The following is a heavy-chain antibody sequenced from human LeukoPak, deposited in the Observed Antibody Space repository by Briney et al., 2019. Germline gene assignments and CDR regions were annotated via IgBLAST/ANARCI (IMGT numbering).Heavy chain of an antibody. D-gene: IGHD5-18*01. Sequence: GGSLRLSCAASGFTFSSYSMNWVRQAPGKGLEWVSSISSSSSYIYYADSVKGRFTISRDNAKNSLYLQMNSLRAEDTAVYYCARGQVYSYGSFDYWGQGTLVTVSS. CDR1: GFTFSSYS. CDR3: ARGQVYSYGSFDY. J-gene: IGHJ4*02. CDR2: ISSSSSYI. V-gene: IGHV3-21*01.